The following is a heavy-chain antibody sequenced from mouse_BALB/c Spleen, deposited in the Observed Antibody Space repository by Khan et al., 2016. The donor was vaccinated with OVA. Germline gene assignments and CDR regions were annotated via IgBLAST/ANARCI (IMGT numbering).Heavy chain of an antibody. CDR1: GYTFTNYG. CDR3: ASGGYWYFDV. D-gene: IGHD1-1*02. Sequence: QIQLVQSGPELKKPGETVKISCKVSGYTFTNYGMNWVKQAPRKGLKWMGWINTYTGEPTYVDDFKGRFAFSLETSDSTVYLQFNNLRNEDTATYFCASGGYWYFDVWGAGTSVTVSS. J-gene: IGHJ1*01. CDR2: INTYTGEP. V-gene: IGHV9-3-1*01.